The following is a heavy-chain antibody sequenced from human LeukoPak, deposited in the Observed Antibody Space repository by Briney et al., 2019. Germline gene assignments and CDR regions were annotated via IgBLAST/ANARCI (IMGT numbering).Heavy chain of an antibody. CDR3: ASPIKGTTVTTGEDAFDI. CDR1: GFTFSSYS. CDR2: ISSSSCYI. V-gene: IGHV3-21*01. J-gene: IGHJ3*02. D-gene: IGHD4-17*01. Sequence: PGGSLRLSCAAAGFTFSSYSMNGVRQAPGKGVEWVSSISSSSCYIYYADSVKGRFTISRDNDKNSLYLQMNSLRAEDTAVYYCASPIKGTTVTTGEDAFDIWGQGTMVTVSS.